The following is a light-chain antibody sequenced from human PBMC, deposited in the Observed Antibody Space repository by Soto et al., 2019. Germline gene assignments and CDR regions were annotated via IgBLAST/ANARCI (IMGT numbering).Light chain of an antibody. CDR2: KAS. CDR3: QHYNNYLLT. CDR1: QTISSW. Sequence: DIQMTQSPSTLSASVGDRVIITCRASQTISSWLAWYQQKPGKAPKLLIYKASSLESGAPSSFSGSGSGTEFTLTISSLQPDDFATYYCQHYNNYLLTFGGGTKVEIK. V-gene: IGKV1-5*03. J-gene: IGKJ4*01.